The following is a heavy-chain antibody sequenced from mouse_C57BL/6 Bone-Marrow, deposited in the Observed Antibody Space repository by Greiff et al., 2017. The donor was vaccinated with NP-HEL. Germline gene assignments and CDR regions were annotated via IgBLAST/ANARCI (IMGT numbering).Heavy chain of an antibody. V-gene: IGHV1-81*01. CDR3: IITSVVAHWYFDV. J-gene: IGHJ1*03. D-gene: IGHD1-1*01. CDR1: GYTFTSYG. Sequence: QVQLKQSGAELARPGASVKLSCKASGYTFTSYGISWVKQRTGQGLEWIGEIYPRSGNTYYNEKFKGKATLTADKSSSTAYMELRSLTSEDSAVYFCIITSVVAHWYFDVWGTGTTVTVSS. CDR2: IYPRSGNT.